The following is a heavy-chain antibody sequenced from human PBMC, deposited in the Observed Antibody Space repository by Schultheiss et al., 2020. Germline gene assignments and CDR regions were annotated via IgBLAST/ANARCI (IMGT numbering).Heavy chain of an antibody. Sequence: GGSLRLSCAASGFTFDDYAMHWVRQAPGKGLEWVSGISWNSGSIGYADSVKGRFTISRDNAKNSLYLQMNSLRAEDTAVYYCARGNRAAGYCSSTSCPIFDYWGQGTLVTVSS. J-gene: IGHJ4*02. CDR3: ARGNRAAGYCSSTSCPIFDY. V-gene: IGHV3-9*01. CDR2: ISWNSGSI. D-gene: IGHD2-2*01. CDR1: GFTFDDYA.